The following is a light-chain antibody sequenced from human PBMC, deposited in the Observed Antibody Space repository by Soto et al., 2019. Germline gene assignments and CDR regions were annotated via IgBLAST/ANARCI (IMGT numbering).Light chain of an antibody. CDR2: DAP. J-gene: IGKJ1*01. CDR1: QSISSW. V-gene: IGKV1-5*01. Sequence: DIQMTQSPSTLAASVGDRVTITCRASQSISSWLAWYQQKPVKAPKPLIYDAPSLVSGVPSRFSGRASGTEFILTISSLQPDDFATYYCQQYNSYWTFGQGTKVDIK. CDR3: QQYNSYWT.